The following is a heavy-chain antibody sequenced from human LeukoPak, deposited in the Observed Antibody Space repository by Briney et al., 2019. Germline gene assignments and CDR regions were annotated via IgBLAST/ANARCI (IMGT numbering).Heavy chain of an antibody. CDR3: AKSHHVTAIDY. CDR1: GFTFSHYG. J-gene: IGHJ4*02. D-gene: IGHD2-21*02. CDR2: ISGSGGST. Sequence: GGSLRLSCAASGFTFSHYGMTWVRQAPGKGLEWVSAISGSGGSTYYAGSVKGRFTISRDNSKNTLYLQMNGLRADDTAVYYCAKSHHVTAIDYWGQGTLVTVSS. V-gene: IGHV3-23*01.